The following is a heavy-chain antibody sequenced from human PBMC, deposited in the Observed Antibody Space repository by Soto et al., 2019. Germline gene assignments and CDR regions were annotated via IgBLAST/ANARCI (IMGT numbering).Heavy chain of an antibody. CDR2: INVYSGTT. D-gene: IGHD3-10*01. CDR1: GYSFTSYS. J-gene: IGHJ4*02. Sequence: GASVKVSCKASGYSFTSYSISWVRQAPGQGLEWMGWINVYSGTTNYLPKFQGRVTMTTDTSTSTLYMELRDLSSEDTAVYYCARGRGGYLSSSGHTHNYFDNWGQGTPVTVSS. CDR3: ARGRGGYLSSSGHTHNYFDN. V-gene: IGHV1-18*01.